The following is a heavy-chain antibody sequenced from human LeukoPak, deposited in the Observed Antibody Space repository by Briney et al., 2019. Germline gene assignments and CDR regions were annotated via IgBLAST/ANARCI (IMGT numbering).Heavy chain of an antibody. V-gene: IGHV3-30*02. CDR2: IQYDGSNK. Sequence: GGSLRLSCAASGFTFSSFGMHWVRQAPGKGLEWVAFIQYDGSNKYYADSVKGRFTISRDNSRNTLYLQMNSLRAEDTAIYYCAKSRVSYWVPEFDYWGQGTLVTVSS. CDR3: AKSRVSYWVPEFDY. J-gene: IGHJ4*02. D-gene: IGHD1-26*01. CDR1: GFTFSSFG.